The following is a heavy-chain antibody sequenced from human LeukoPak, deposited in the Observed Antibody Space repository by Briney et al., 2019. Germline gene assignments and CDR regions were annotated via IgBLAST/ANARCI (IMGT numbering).Heavy chain of an antibody. V-gene: IGHV3-30*18. D-gene: IGHD3-10*01. CDR1: GFTFSSYG. CDR2: ILYDGSYK. CDR3: AKDRYPMVREMMIAFDF. Sequence: GRSLRLSCAASGFTFSSYGMHWVRQAPGKGLEWVAVILYDGSYKSYVDSVRGRFTISRDNSKDRLYLQMNSLRAEETAIYYCAKDRYPMVREMMIAFDFWGQGTRVTVSS. J-gene: IGHJ4*02.